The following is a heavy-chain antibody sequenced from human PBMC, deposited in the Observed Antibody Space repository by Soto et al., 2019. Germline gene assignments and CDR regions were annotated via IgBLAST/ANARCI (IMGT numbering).Heavy chain of an antibody. V-gene: IGHV4-4*02. D-gene: IGHD3-3*01. CDR1: ARSITNNFW. Sequence: SETLCVTCALYARSITNNFWDPVGQPPGKRLKWIGEIYQTGSMNYNPSLRSRVTISVDKSKNHLSLKVESVTAADTAFYYCVRGNDNYDFWNNWSLDPWGQGTMVTGSS. CDR3: VRGNDNYDFWNNWSLDP. J-gene: IGHJ5*02. CDR2: IYQTGSM.